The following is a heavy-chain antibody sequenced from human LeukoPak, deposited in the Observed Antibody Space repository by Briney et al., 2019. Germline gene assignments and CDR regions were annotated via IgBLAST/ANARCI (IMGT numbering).Heavy chain of an antibody. CDR1: GFTFSSYS. V-gene: IGHV3-48*04. CDR3: AELGITMIGGV. J-gene: IGHJ6*04. Sequence: GESLRLSCAASGFTFSSYSMIWVRQAPGKGLEWVSYISSSGSTIYYADSVKGRFTISRDNAKNSLYLQMNSLRAEDTAVYYCAELGITMIGGVWGKGTTVTISS. CDR2: ISSSGSTI. D-gene: IGHD3-10*02.